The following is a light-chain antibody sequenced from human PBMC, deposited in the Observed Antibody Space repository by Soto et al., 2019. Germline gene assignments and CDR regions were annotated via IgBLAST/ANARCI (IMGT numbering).Light chain of an antibody. CDR3: QQRSNWPT. CDR1: QSVSSSY. J-gene: IGKJ3*01. V-gene: IGKV3D-20*02. CDR2: DAS. Sequence: IVLTQSPGTLSLSPGERATLSCRASQSVSSSYLAWYQQKPGQAPRLLIYDASNRATGIPARFSGSGSGTDFTLTISSLEPEDFAVYYCQQRSNWPTFGPGTKVDIK.